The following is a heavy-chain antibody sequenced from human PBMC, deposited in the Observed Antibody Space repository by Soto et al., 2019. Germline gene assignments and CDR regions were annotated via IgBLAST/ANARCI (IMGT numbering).Heavy chain of an antibody. CDR3: ARGGNFFFFQAEDGIRDVRSVSAFLLNRSSDL. J-gene: IGHJ2*01. CDR2: IYHSGST. V-gene: IGHV4-30-2*01. Sequence: PGKGLEWIGYIYHSGSTYYNPSLKSRVTISVDRSKNQFSLKLSSVTAADTAVYYCARGGNFFFFQAEDGIRDVRSVSAFLLNRSSDL. D-gene: IGHD3-10*02.